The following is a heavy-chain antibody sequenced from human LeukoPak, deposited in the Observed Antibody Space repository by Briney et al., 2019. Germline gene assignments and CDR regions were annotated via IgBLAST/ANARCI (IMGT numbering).Heavy chain of an antibody. Sequence: SVKVSCKASGGTFSSYAISWVRQAPGQRLEWVGRIIPILGIANYAQKFQGRVTITADKSTSTAYMELSSLRSEDTAVYYCARVRGYSSGWTVGGAFDIWGQGTMVTVSS. J-gene: IGHJ3*02. V-gene: IGHV1-69*04. CDR3: ARVRGYSSGWTVGGAFDI. CDR1: GGTFSSYA. CDR2: IIPILGIA. D-gene: IGHD6-19*01.